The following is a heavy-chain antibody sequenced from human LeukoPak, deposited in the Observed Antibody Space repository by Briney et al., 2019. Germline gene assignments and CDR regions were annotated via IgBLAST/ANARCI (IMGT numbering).Heavy chain of an antibody. D-gene: IGHD3-22*01. J-gene: IGHJ5*02. Sequence: SGPMLLNPTQTLTXTCTFSGVSLSTTGVGVTWVRQLPRKALEWLALIYWNDDKHYSPSLKTRLTITKDTSKNQVVLTMTNMDPVDTATYYCAHDRAGIGFDPWGQGTLVTVSS. CDR2: IYWNDDK. V-gene: IGHV2-5*01. CDR1: GVSLSTTGVG. CDR3: AHDRAGIGFDP.